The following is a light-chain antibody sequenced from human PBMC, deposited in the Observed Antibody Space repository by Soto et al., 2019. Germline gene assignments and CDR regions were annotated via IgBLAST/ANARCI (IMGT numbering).Light chain of an antibody. CDR2: DSS. J-gene: IGKJ5*01. Sequence: DIQMTQSPSSLSASVGDRVTIICQASQDINNYLNWYQQKPGKAPKLLIYDSSNLEIGVPSRFSGSGYGTRFSFTISILLPEDIATYYCQQFDTLPFTFGQGTRLQIK. CDR3: QQFDTLPFT. V-gene: IGKV1-33*01. CDR1: QDINNY.